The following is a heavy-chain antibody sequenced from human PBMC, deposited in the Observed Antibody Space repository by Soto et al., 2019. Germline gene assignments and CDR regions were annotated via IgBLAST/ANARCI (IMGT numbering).Heavy chain of an antibody. J-gene: IGHJ6*02. Sequence: ASVKVSCKASGYTFTGYYMHWVRQAPGQGLEWMGIINPSGGSTSSAQKFQGRVTMTRDTSTSTVYMELSSLRSEDTAVYYCAIEPRLYYYGMDVWGQGTTVTVSS. V-gene: IGHV1-46*01. CDR1: GYTFTGYY. CDR3: AIEPRLYYYGMDV. CDR2: INPSGGST.